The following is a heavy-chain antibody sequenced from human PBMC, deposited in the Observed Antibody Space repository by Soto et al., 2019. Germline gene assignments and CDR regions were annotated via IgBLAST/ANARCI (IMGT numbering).Heavy chain of an antibody. J-gene: IGHJ4*02. CDR1: GFTFSSYS. CDR3: ARWGVDDFWSGYYSDY. CDR2: ISSSDSTI. V-gene: IGHV3-21*04. D-gene: IGHD3-3*01. Sequence: PGGSLRLSCAASGFTFSSYSMNWVRQAPGKGLEWVSSISSSDSTIYYADSVKGRFTISRDNAKNSLYLQMNSLRAEDTAVYYCARWGVDDFWSGYYSDYWGQGTLVTVSS.